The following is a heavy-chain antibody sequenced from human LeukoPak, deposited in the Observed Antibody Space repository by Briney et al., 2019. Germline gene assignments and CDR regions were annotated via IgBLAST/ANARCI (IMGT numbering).Heavy chain of an antibody. CDR1: GFTFSSYA. Sequence: PGGSLRLSCAASGFTFSSYAMSWVRQAPGKGLEWVSAISGSGGSTYYADSVKGRFTISRDNSKNTLYLQMNSLRAEDTAVYYCAKDPPIYGSGSYYDYYFDYWGQGTLVTVSS. J-gene: IGHJ4*02. CDR3: AKDPPIYGSGSYYDYYFDY. D-gene: IGHD3-10*01. CDR2: ISGSGGST. V-gene: IGHV3-23*01.